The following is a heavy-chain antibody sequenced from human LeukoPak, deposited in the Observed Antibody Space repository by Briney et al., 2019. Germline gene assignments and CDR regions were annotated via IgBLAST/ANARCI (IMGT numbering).Heavy chain of an antibody. CDR2: ISSSGNTI. D-gene: IGHD3-22*01. CDR1: GFTFSDYY. V-gene: IGHV3-11*04. Sequence: GGSLRLSCAVSGFTFSDYYMSWIRQAPGKGLEWVSYISSSGNTIYYADSVKGRFTISRDNAKNSLYLQMNSLRAEDTALYYCARVYYDSSGYYYDGYSFDYWGQGTLVTVSS. CDR3: ARVYYDSSGYYYDGYSFDY. J-gene: IGHJ4*02.